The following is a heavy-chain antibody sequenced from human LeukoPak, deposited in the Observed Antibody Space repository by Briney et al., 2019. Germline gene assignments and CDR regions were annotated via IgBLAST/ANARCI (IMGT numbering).Heavy chain of an antibody. V-gene: IGHV1-46*01. D-gene: IGHD2-21*02. CDR1: GYTFTNYF. CDR3: ARRDCVGDCYSNWFDP. CDR2: INPRGGST. J-gene: IGHJ5*02. Sequence: ASVKVSCKASGYTFTNYFMHWVRQAPGQGLEWMGIINPRGGSTGYAQKFQGRITMTTDMSMRTVYMELSSLESEDTAVYYCARRDCVGDCYSNWFDPWGQGTLVTVSS.